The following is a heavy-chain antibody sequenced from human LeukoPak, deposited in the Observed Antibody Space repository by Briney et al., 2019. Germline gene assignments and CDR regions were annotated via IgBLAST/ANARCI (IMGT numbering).Heavy chain of an antibody. CDR1: GGSISSYY. Sequence: HSETLSLTCTVSGGSISSYYWSWIRQPPGKGLEWIGYFSYSGSTNYNPSLKSRVTISVDTSKNQFSLKLSSVTAADTAVYYCARDGYSAHDGLWGQGTLVTVPS. CDR2: FSYSGST. D-gene: IGHD5-12*01. CDR3: ARDGYSAHDGL. V-gene: IGHV4-59*01. J-gene: IGHJ4*02.